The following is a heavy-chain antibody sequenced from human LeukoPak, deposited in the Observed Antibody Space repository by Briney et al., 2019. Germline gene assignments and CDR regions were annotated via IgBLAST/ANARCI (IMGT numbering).Heavy chain of an antibody. CDR3: AKDFRGVIPYYFDY. Sequence: GGSLRLSCAASGFTVSSNYMSWVRQAPGKGLEWVSGISGSVANTYYADSVKGRFTISRDNSKNTLYLQMNSLRAEDTAVYYCAKDFRGVIPYYFDYWGQGTLVTVSS. CDR1: GFTVSSNY. V-gene: IGHV3-23*01. CDR2: ISGSVANT. D-gene: IGHD3-10*01. J-gene: IGHJ4*02.